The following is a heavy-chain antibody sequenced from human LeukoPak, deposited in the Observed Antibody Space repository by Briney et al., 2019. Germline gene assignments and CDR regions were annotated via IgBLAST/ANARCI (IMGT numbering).Heavy chain of an antibody. Sequence: PGGSLRLSCAASGFTFSTYDMHWARQAPGKGLEWVAVLSYDGSEKYFADSVKGRYTISRDNSKNTLYLQMNSLRAEDTAVYYCAKAYCGGDCYSGEMDYWGQGTLVTVSS. CDR1: GFTFSTYD. CDR2: LSYDGSEK. V-gene: IGHV3-30*18. D-gene: IGHD2-21*02. J-gene: IGHJ4*02. CDR3: AKAYCGGDCYSGEMDY.